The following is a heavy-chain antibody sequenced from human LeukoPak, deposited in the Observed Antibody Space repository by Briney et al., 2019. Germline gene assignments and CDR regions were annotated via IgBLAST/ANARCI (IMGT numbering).Heavy chain of an antibody. D-gene: IGHD2-2*02. CDR2: INHNGST. CDR1: GGSFSGYY. CDR3: AREPAAIHNYYYYGMDV. J-gene: IGHJ6*02. Sequence: SETLSLTCAVYGGSFSGYYWSWIRQPPGKGLEWIGEINHNGSTNYNPSLKSRVTISVDTSKNQFSLKLSSVTAADTAVYYCAREPAAIHNYYYYGMDVWGQGTTVTVSS. V-gene: IGHV4-34*01.